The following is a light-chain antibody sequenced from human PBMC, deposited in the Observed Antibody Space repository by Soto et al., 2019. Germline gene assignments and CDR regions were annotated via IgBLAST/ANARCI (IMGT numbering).Light chain of an antibody. V-gene: IGKV1-39*01. CDR1: QSIRNF. CDR2: AAS. Sequence: DIQMTQSPSSLSASVGDRVTITCRASQSIRNFLNWYQQKPGKAPKALIYAASSLQSGVTSRFSGRGSGTDLTLTISSLQPEDSATYYCQQSYSTPTFGKGTKVDIQ. CDR3: QQSYSTPT. J-gene: IGKJ1*01.